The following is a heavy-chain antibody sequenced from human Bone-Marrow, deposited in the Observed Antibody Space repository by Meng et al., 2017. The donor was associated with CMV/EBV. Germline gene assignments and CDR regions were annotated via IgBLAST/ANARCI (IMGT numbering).Heavy chain of an antibody. CDR2: INSDGSST. D-gene: IGHD6-6*01. Sequence: GESLQISCAAPGFNFSSDWMHWVRHAPGKGLVWVSLINSDGSSTTYADSVKGRFTISRDNAKNTLYLQMNSLRAEDTAVYYCAREDGIAARLFDYYGMDVWGQGTTVTVSS. V-gene: IGHV3-74*01. CDR3: AREDGIAARLFDYYGMDV. CDR1: GFNFSSDW. J-gene: IGHJ6*02.